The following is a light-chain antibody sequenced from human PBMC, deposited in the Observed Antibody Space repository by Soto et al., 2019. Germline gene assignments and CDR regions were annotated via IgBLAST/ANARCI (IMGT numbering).Light chain of an antibody. CDR3: HQYCSIPT. Sequence: DIVMTQSPDSLAVSLGERATINCKSSESVLYSSNNKNYLTWYQRKPGQPPRMLIYWASARASGVPDRCSGSGSGTDFTLTISSLQAEDVAVYYCHQYCSIPTFGQGTKLEI. CDR2: WAS. J-gene: IGKJ2*01. CDR1: ESVLYSSNNKNY. V-gene: IGKV4-1*01.